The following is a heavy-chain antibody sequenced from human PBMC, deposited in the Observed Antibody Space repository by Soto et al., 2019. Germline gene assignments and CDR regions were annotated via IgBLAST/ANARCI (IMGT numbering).Heavy chain of an antibody. Sequence: GGSLRLSCAASGFSFSSYAMHWVRQAPGKGLEWVSTIGGSGGSIYYVESVKGRFTISRDNSKNTLYLQMNSLRAEDTALYYCAKNMGTYYYHGMDVWGQGTTVTVSS. CDR2: IGGSGGSI. V-gene: IGHV3-23*01. J-gene: IGHJ6*02. D-gene: IGHD7-27*01. CDR3: AKNMGTYYYHGMDV. CDR1: GFSFSSYA.